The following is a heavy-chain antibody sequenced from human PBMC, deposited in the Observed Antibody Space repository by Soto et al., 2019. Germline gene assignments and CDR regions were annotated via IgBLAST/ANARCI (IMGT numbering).Heavy chain of an antibody. D-gene: IGHD2-2*01. CDR3: AHKPYQLLYRNAFDI. V-gene: IGHV2-5*02. CDR1: GFSLSTSGVG. CDR2: IYWDDDK. J-gene: IGHJ3*02. Sequence: SGPTLVNPTQTLTLTCTFSGFSLSTSGVGVGWIRQPPGKALEWLALIYWDDDKRYSPSLKSRHTITKGTSKNQVVLTMTNMDPVDTATYYCAHKPYQLLYRNAFDIWGQGTMVTVSS.